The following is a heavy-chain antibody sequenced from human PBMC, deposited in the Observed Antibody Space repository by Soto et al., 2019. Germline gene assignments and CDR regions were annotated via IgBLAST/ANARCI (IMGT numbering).Heavy chain of an antibody. J-gene: IGHJ4*02. V-gene: IGHV1-18*01. CDR1: GYSFTTSG. CDR3: ARRLYGDYDY. D-gene: IGHD4-17*01. CDR2: ISTYNGNT. Sequence: QAQLVQSGAEVKEPGASVKVSCKASGYSFTTSGITWVRQAPGQGLEWMGWISTYNGNTNYAQKLQDRVTLTTDTSTSTAYMELSSLRSDDTAVYYCARRLYGDYDYWGQGTLVTVSS.